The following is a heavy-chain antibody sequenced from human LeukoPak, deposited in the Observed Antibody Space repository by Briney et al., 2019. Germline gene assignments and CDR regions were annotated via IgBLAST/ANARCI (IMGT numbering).Heavy chain of an antibody. CDR2: IIHSGST. V-gene: IGHV4-34*12. CDR3: ARRPKYYFDY. J-gene: IGHJ4*02. Sequence: SETLSPTCAVYGGSFSGYYWSWIRQPPGKGLEWIGEIIHSGSTSYNPSLKSRVTISVDTSKNQFSLKLSSVTAADTAVYYCARRPKYYFDYWGQGTLVTVSS. CDR1: GGSFSGYY.